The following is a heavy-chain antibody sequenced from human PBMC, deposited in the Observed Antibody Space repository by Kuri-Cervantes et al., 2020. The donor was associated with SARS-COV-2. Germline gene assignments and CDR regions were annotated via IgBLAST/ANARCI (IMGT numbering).Heavy chain of an antibody. J-gene: IGHJ4*02. CDR2: ISYSGNT. CDR1: GGSISSYY. D-gene: IGHD2-21*01. Sequence: SETLSLTCTVSGGSISSYYWSWIRQPPGKGLEWIGYISYSGNTNYNPALGSRVTISIDTPKNQFSLMLGSLTAADTAVYYCARRFGDYGQFDYWGQGTLVTVSS. CDR3: ARRFGDYGQFDY. V-gene: IGHV4-59*01.